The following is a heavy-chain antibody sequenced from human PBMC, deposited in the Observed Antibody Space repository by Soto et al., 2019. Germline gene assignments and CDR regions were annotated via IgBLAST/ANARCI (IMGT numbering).Heavy chain of an antibody. CDR2: IYHSGST. J-gene: IGHJ3*02. Sequence: LSLNCAVCRGCISSGGYSWSWIRQPPGKGLEWIGYIYHSGSTYYNPSLKSRVTISVDRSKNQFSLKLSSVTAADTAVYYCARGRHDFSSGSRRPNDAFDICGQRTMVTVSS. CDR1: RGCISSGGYS. CDR3: ARGRHDFSSGSRRPNDAFDI. D-gene: IGHD3-3*01. V-gene: IGHV4-30-2*01.